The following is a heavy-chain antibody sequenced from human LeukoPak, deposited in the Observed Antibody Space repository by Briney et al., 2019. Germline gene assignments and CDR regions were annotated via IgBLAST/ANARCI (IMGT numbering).Heavy chain of an antibody. CDR1: GGSISSYY. V-gene: IGHV4-4*07. J-gene: IGHJ4*02. CDR3: ARGWGYSYGYAN. D-gene: IGHD5-18*01. Sequence: SETLSLTCTVSGGSISSYYWSWIRQPAGKGLEWIGRIYPSGSTSYNASLKSRVSRSVDTSKNQFSLKLSSVTAADTAVYYCARGWGYSYGYANWGQGTLVTVSS. CDR2: IYPSGST.